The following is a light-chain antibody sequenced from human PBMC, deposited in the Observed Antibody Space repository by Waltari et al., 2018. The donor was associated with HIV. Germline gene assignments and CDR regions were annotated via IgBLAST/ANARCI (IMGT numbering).Light chain of an antibody. Sequence: DIQMTQSPSSVSAFVGDSVTITCRASQNIDTWLASYQHKPWKAPQLLIYAASNLQSGVPSGFAGSGSGRDFTLTISGLHTEEFATYYGQEAYSFPPLTFGGGTKVEIK. CDR3: QEAYSFPPLT. CDR1: QNIDTW. CDR2: AAS. V-gene: IGKV1-12*01. J-gene: IGKJ4*01.